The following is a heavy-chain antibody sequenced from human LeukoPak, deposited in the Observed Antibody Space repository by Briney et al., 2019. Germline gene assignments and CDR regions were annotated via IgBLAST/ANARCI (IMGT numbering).Heavy chain of an antibody. J-gene: IGHJ4*02. V-gene: IGHV3-30*18. Sequence: GGSLRLSCAASGFTFSSYGMHWVRQAPGKGLEWVAVISYDGSNKYYADSVKGRFTISRDNSKNTLYLQMNSLRAEDTAVYYCAKVFYYGSGSYRYYFDYWGRGTLVTVS. CDR3: AKVFYYGSGSYRYYFDY. D-gene: IGHD3-10*01. CDR2: ISYDGSNK. CDR1: GFTFSSYG.